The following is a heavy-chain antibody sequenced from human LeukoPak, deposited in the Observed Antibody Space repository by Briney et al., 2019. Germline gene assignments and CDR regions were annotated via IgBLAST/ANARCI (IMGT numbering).Heavy chain of an antibody. D-gene: IGHD3-9*01. CDR1: GGSISSYY. CDR2: IYTSGST. CDR3: ARQYIDILIGYYRGELYWFFDL. J-gene: IGHJ2*01. Sequence: SDTLSLTCTVSGGSISSYYWICLRQPAGKGLEWIGRIYTSGSTNYNPSLKSRVTMSVDTSKNQFSLKLSSVTAADTAVYYCARQYIDILIGYYRGELYWFFDLWGRGTLVTVSS. V-gene: IGHV4-4*07.